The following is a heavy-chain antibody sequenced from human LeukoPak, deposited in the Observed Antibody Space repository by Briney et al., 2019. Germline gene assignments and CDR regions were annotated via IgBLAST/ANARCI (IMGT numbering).Heavy chain of an antibody. Sequence: ASVKVSCKASGGTFSSYAISWVRQAPGQGLEWMGGIIPIFGTANYAQKFQGRVTITADESTSTAYMELSSLRSEDTAVYYCARVRITMVRGVPAGAFDIWGQGTMVTVSS. J-gene: IGHJ3*02. CDR1: GGTFSSYA. D-gene: IGHD3-10*01. CDR3: ARVRITMVRGVPAGAFDI. V-gene: IGHV1-69*13. CDR2: IIPIFGTA.